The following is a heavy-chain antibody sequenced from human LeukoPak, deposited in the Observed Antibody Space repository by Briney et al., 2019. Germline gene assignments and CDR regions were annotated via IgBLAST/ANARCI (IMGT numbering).Heavy chain of an antibody. V-gene: IGHV4-34*01. J-gene: IGHJ3*02. CDR2: INHSGST. CDR3: ARGPPDCSSTSCYAFDAFDI. D-gene: IGHD2-2*01. CDR1: GGSFSGYY. Sequence: PSETLSLTCAVYGGSFSGYYWSWIRQPPGKGLEWIGEINHSGSTNYNPPLKSRVTISVDTSKNQFSLKLSSVTAADTAVYYCARGPPDCSSTSCYAFDAFDIWGQGTMVTVSS.